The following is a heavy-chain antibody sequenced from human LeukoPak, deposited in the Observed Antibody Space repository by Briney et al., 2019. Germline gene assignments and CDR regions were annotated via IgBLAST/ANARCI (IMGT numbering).Heavy chain of an antibody. CDR2: MSPNSGDT. Sequence: ASVKVSCKASGYTFTSYDFNWVRQATGQRPEWMGWMSPNSGDTGYAQKFQGRVTMTRDTSTSTVYMEPSSLRSEDTAVYYCARGPPNYGMDVWGQGTTVIVSS. CDR1: GYTFTSYD. CDR3: ARGPPNYGMDV. J-gene: IGHJ6*02. V-gene: IGHV1-8*01.